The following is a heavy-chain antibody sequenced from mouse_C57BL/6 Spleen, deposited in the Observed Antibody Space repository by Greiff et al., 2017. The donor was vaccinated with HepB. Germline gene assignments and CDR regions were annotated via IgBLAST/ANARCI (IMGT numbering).Heavy chain of an antibody. J-gene: IGHJ4*01. V-gene: IGHV1-36*01. CDR3: ASAYYSNTRAMDY. CDR2: VYPYNGGT. Sequence: EVKLQESGPVLVKPGPSVKISCKASGFTFTDYYMHWVKQSHGKSLEWIGLVYPYNGGTSYNQKFKGKATLTVDTSSSTAYMELNSLTSEDSAVYYCASAYYSNTRAMDYWGQGTSVTVSS. CDR1: GFTFTDYY. D-gene: IGHD2-5*01.